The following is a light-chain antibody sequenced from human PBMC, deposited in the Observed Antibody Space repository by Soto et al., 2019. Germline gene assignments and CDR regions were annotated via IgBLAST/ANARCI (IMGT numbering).Light chain of an antibody. CDR1: DSNIGNNY. CDR2: DNN. J-gene: IGLJ2*01. Sequence: QSVLTQPPSVSAAPGQRVTISCSGSDSNIGNNYVSWYQQVPGAAPKLLVFDNNRRLSGTPDRFSGSKSGTSASLGITGLQTADEAHYYCATWDTSLTAVVFGGGTNVTVL. V-gene: IGLV1-51*01. CDR3: ATWDTSLTAVV.